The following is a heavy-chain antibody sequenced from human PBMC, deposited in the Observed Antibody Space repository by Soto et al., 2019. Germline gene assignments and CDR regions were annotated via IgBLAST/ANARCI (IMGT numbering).Heavy chain of an antibody. CDR1: GYSFTSYW. D-gene: IGHD3-22*01. V-gene: IGHV5-51*01. Sequence: PGASLKISCKGSGYSFTSYWIGWVSQMPGKGLEWMGIIYPGDSDTRYSPSFQGQVTISADKSISTAYLQWSSLKASDTAMYYCASPTPQDYDSSGYYGGKGDAFDLWGQGTMVTVSS. CDR3: ASPTPQDYDSSGYYGGKGDAFDL. CDR2: IYPGDSDT. J-gene: IGHJ3*01.